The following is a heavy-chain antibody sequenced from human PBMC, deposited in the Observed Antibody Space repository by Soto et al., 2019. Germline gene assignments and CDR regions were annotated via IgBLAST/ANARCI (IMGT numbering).Heavy chain of an antibody. CDR2: ISYDGNSE. J-gene: IGHJ3*01. Sequence: VHLVESGGGVVQPGRSLRLSCAGSAFTFNAYTMHWARQPPGKGLEWVAVISYDGNSERYTDPVKGRFTVSRDNSKSTLYLQLNSLRSEDTAVYYCARDGYSGRSDGFDVWGQGTMVTVSS. CDR3: ARDGYSGRSDGFDV. D-gene: IGHD5-12*01. CDR1: AFTFNAYT. V-gene: IGHV3-30-3*01.